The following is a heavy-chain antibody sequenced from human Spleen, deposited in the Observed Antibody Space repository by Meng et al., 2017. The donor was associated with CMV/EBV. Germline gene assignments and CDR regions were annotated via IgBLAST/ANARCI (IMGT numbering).Heavy chain of an antibody. V-gene: IGHV1-18*01. Sequence: ASVKVSCKASGYTFTNYDISWVRQAPGQGLEWIGWISTYSGNTNYAQKLQGRVTMTTDTSTSTAYMDLKSLRSDDTAVYYCARGYMNYQYGMDVWGQGTTVTVSS. CDR2: ISTYSGNT. D-gene: IGHD1-14*01. J-gene: IGHJ6*02. CDR3: ARGYMNYQYGMDV. CDR1: GYTFTNYD.